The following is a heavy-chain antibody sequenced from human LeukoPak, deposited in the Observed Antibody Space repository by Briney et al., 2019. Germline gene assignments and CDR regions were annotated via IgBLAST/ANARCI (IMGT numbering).Heavy chain of an antibody. CDR3: ARDPIHSDFGSLGAFDI. CDR1: GGSISSGGYS. V-gene: IGHV4-30-2*01. J-gene: IGHJ3*02. Sequence: QTLSLTCAVSGGSISSGGYSWSWIRQPPGKGLEWIGYIYHSGSTYYNPSLKSRVTISVDRSKNQFSLKLSSVTAADTAVYYCARDPIHSDFGSLGAFDIWGQGTMVTVSS. CDR2: IYHSGST. D-gene: IGHD3-3*01.